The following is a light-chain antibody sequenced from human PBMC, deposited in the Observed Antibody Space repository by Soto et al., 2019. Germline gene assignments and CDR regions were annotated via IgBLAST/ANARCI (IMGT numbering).Light chain of an antibody. J-gene: IGLJ2*01. CDR3: SSYASNNAQL. CDR2: DVS. CDR1: SSDIGRYNY. V-gene: IGLV2-14*03. Sequence: QSALTQPASVSGTPGQSITVSCIGTSSDIGRYNYVSWYQQHPGRAPKLIIRDVSSRPSGVPARFSGSKSGSSASLTISGLQVEDEAYYFCSSYASNNAQLFGGRTKVTVL.